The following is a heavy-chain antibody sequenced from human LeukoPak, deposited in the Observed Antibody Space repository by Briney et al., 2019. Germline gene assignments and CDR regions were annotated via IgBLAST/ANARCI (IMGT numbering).Heavy chain of an antibody. D-gene: IGHD3-10*01. CDR2: INHSGST. CDR3: ARVDVSGIVGY. J-gene: IGHJ4*02. CDR1: GGSFSGYY. Sequence: SETLSLTCAVYGGSFSGYYWSWIRQPPGKGQEWIGEINHSGSTNYNPSLKSRVTISVDTSKNQFYLKLSSVTAADTAVYYCARVDVSGIVGYWGQGTLVTVSS. V-gene: IGHV4-34*01.